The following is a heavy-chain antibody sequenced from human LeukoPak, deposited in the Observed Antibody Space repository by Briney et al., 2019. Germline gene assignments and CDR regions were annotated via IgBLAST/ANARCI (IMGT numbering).Heavy chain of an antibody. J-gene: IGHJ4*02. CDR2: INPSGGSA. Sequence: ASVKVSCKASGYTFTGYYIHWVRQAPGRGLEWMGIINPSGGSASYAQKFQGRVTMTWDTSTSTVYMGVSSLRSEDTAVYYCARELGRTGWYFFDYWGQGTLVTVSS. CDR3: ARELGRTGWYFFDY. CDR1: GYTFTGYY. V-gene: IGHV1-46*01. D-gene: IGHD6-19*01.